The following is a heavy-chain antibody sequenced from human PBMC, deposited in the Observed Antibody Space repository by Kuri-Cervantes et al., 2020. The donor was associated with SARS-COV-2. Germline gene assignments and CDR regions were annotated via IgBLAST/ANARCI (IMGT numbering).Heavy chain of an antibody. J-gene: IGHJ5*02. CDR3: ARDRGGCSGGSCYGWFDP. V-gene: IGHV3-30-3*01. D-gene: IGHD2-15*01. CDR1: GFTFSNAW. CDR2: ISYDGSNK. Sequence: GGSLRLSCAASGFTFSNAWMNWIRQAPGKGLEWVAVISYDGSNKYYADSVKGRFTISRDNSKNTLYLQMNSLRAEDTAVYYCARDRGGCSGGSCYGWFDPWGQGTLVTVSS.